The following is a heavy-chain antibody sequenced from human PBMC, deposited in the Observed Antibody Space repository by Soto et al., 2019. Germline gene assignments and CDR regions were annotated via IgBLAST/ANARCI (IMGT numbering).Heavy chain of an antibody. J-gene: IGHJ4*02. CDR1: GGSISSGVYY. D-gene: IGHD3-22*01. V-gene: IGHV4-31*03. CDR2: IFYSGST. CDR3: ARGEAVYYYDSSGYRVFDY. Sequence: SETLSLTCTVSGGSISSGVYYWSWIRQHPGKGLEWIGYIFYSGSTYYNPSLKSRVTISVDTSKDQFSLKLTSVTAADTAVYYCARGEAVYYYDSSGYRVFDYWGQGTLVTVS.